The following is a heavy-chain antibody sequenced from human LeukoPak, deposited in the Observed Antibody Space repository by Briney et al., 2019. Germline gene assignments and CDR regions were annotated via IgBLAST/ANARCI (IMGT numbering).Heavy chain of an antibody. CDR3: AKDFNFWSGYSYPYYFDY. CDR1: GFTFSSCA. D-gene: IGHD3-3*01. J-gene: IGHJ4*02. V-gene: IGHV3-23*01. CDR2: ISGSGGST. Sequence: PGGSLRLSCAASGFTFSSCAMSWVRQAPGKGLEWVSAISGSGGSTYYADSVKGRFTISRDNSKNTLYLQMNSLRAEDTAVYYCAKDFNFWSGYSYPYYFDYWGQGTLVTVSS.